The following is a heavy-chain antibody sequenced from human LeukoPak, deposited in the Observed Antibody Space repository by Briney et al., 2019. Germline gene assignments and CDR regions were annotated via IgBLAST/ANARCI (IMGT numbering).Heavy chain of an antibody. J-gene: IGHJ4*02. CDR1: GFTFSSYG. Sequence: GGSLRLSCAASGFTFSSYGMHWVRQAPGKGLEWVAVIWYDGSNKYYADSVKGRFTISRDSAKNSLYLQMNSLRAEDTAVYYCAADCSSTSCYARVSDYWGQGTLVTVSS. CDR3: AADCSSTSCYARVSDY. V-gene: IGHV3-33*03. CDR2: IWYDGSNK. D-gene: IGHD2-2*01.